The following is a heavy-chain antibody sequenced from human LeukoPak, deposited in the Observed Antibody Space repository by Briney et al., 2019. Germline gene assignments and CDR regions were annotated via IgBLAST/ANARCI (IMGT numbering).Heavy chain of an antibody. J-gene: IGHJ4*02. V-gene: IGHV3-74*01. CDR3: ARGGGRNSGPRAVFDY. Sequence: GGSLRLSCAASGFTFSSYWMHWVRQAPGKGLVWVSRINSEGSSTSYADSVKGRFTISRENAKNSLYLQMNSPRAEATAVYYCARGGGRNSGPRAVFDYWGQGTLVTVSS. CDR1: GFTFSSYW. D-gene: IGHD1-26*01. CDR2: INSEGSST.